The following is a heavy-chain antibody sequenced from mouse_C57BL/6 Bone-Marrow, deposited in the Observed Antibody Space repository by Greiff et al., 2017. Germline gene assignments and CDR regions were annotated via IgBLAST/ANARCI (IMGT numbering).Heavy chain of an antibody. V-gene: IGHV1-81*01. CDR1: GYTFTSYG. CDR3: ALYYGSSFYWYFDV. D-gene: IGHD1-1*01. CDR2: IYPRNGNT. Sequence: QVQLQQSGAELARPGASVKLSCKASGYTFTSYGISWVKQRTGQGLEWIGEIYPRNGNTYYNEKFKGKATLTADKSSSTAYMELRSLTSEDSAVYCCALYYGSSFYWYFDVWGKGTTVTVSS. J-gene: IGHJ1*03.